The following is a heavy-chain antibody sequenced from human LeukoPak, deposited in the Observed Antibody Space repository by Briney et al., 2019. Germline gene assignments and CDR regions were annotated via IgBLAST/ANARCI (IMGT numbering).Heavy chain of an antibody. CDR3: AREPPLLYYYDSSGYSNYYHGMDV. V-gene: IGHV1-69*13. CDR2: IIPIFGTA. D-gene: IGHD3-22*01. CDR1: GGTFSSYA. J-gene: IGHJ6*02. Sequence: SVKVSCKASGGTFSSYAISWVRQAPGQGLEWMGGIIPIFGTANYAQKFQGRVTITADESTSTAYMELRSLRSDDTAVYYCAREPPLLYYYDSSGYSNYYHGMDVWGQGTTVTVSS.